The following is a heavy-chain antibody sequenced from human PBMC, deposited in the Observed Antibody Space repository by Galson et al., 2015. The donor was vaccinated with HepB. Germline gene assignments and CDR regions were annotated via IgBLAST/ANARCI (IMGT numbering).Heavy chain of an antibody. Sequence: SLRLSCAASEFTFSNYAMTWVRQAPGKGLEWVSGISGSGYSTYYADSVKGRFTISRDNSKNMLYLQMNSLRAEDTAVYYCARGPLLRGMIVVVILPFFAYWGQGTLVTVSS. J-gene: IGHJ4*02. CDR3: ARGPLLRGMIVVVILPFFAY. CDR2: ISGSGYST. D-gene: IGHD3-22*01. V-gene: IGHV3-23*01. CDR1: EFTFSNYA.